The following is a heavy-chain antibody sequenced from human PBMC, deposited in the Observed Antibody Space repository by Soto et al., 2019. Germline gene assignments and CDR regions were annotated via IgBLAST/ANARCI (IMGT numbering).Heavy chain of an antibody. CDR1: GFTFSSYG. CDR3: ARDPDITIFGVFIIEGDPFDY. Sequence: QVQLVESGGGVVQPGRSLRLSCAASGFTFSSYGMHWVRQAPGKGLEWVAVIWYDGSNKYYADSVKGRFTISRDNSKNTLYLQMNSLRAEDTAVYYCARDPDITIFGVFIIEGDPFDYWGQGTLVTVSS. J-gene: IGHJ4*02. CDR2: IWYDGSNK. D-gene: IGHD3-3*01. V-gene: IGHV3-33*01.